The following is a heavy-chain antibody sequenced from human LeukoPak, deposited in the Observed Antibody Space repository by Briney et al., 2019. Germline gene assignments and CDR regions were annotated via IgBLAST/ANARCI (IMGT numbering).Heavy chain of an antibody. CDR3: ARGSSSSWYGLDY. CDR1: GGSLSPYY. D-gene: IGHD6-13*01. J-gene: IGHJ4*02. V-gene: IGHV4-34*01. CDR2: INHSGST. Sequence: SETLSLTCTVSGGSLSPYYWSWIRQPPGKGLEWIGEINHSGSTNYNPSLKSRVTISVDTSKNQFSLKLSSVTAADTAVYYCARGSSSSWYGLDYWGQGTLVTVSS.